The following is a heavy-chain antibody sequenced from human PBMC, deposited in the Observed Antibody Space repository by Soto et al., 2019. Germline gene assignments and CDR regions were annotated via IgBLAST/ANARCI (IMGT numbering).Heavy chain of an antibody. CDR3: ASSPGSSWYSFDY. J-gene: IGHJ4*02. CDR1: GGTFSSYA. D-gene: IGHD6-13*01. CDR2: IIPIFGTA. V-gene: IGHV1-69*01. Sequence: ASVKVSCTASGGTFSSYAISWVRQAPGEGLGWMGGIIPIFGTATYAQKFQGRLTITADESTSTAYMELSSLRSEDTAVYYCASSPGSSWYSFDYWGQGTLVTVSS.